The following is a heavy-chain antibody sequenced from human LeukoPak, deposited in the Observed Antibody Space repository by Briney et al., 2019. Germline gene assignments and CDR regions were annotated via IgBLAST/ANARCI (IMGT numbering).Heavy chain of an antibody. CDR2: IYYSGST. CDR3: ARGYYDFWSGYRSVFDY. V-gene: IGHV4-59*01. J-gene: IGHJ4*02. Sequence: SETLSLTCTVSGGSISSYYWSWIRLPPGKGLEWIGYIYYSGSTNYNPSLKSRVTISVDTSKNQFSLKLSSVTAADTAVYYCARGYYDFWSGYRSVFDYWGQGTLVTVSS. D-gene: IGHD3-3*01. CDR1: GGSISSYY.